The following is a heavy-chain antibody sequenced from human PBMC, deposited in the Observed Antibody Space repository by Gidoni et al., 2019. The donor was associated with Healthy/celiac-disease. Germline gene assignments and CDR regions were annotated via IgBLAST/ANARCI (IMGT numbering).Heavy chain of an antibody. CDR2: IYYSGST. CDR1: GGSISSYY. V-gene: IGHV4-59*01. Sequence: QVQLQESGPGLVKPSETLSLTCTVSGGSISSYYWSWIRQPPGKGLEWIGYIYYSGSTNYNPSLKSRVTISVDTSKNQFSLKLSSVTAADTALYYCARVVVGATNWYFDLWGRGTLVTVSS. J-gene: IGHJ2*01. D-gene: IGHD1-26*01. CDR3: ARVVVGATNWYFDL.